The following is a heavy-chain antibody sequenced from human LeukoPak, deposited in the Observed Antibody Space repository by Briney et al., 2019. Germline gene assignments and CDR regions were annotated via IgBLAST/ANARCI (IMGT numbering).Heavy chain of an antibody. CDR2: INAGNGNT. CDR3: AITMVRGVPGAFDI. Sequence: GASVKVSCKASGYTFTSYAMHWVRQAPGQRLEWMGWINAGNGNTKYSQEFQGRVTITRDTSASTAYMELSSLRSEDMAVYYCAITMVRGVPGAFDIWGQGTMVTVSS. V-gene: IGHV1-3*03. J-gene: IGHJ3*02. D-gene: IGHD3-10*01. CDR1: GYTFTSYA.